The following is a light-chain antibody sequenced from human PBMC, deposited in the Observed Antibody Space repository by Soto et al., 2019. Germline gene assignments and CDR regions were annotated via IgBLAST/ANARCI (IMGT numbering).Light chain of an antibody. CDR1: SSDVGGYNY. Sequence: QSALTQPASVSGSPGQSITISCTGTSSDVGGYNYVSWYQQHPVKAPKLIIYDVTNRPSGVSDRFSGSKSGNTASLTISGLQAEDEADYYCSSYTSSSTPYVCGTGTKLTVL. J-gene: IGLJ1*01. CDR3: SSYTSSSTPYV. V-gene: IGLV2-14*01. CDR2: DVT.